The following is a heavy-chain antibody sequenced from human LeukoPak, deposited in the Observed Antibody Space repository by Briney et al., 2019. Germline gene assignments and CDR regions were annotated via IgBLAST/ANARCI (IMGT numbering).Heavy chain of an antibody. CDR3: ARVLLWFGESSLLPDY. D-gene: IGHD3-10*01. Sequence: GGSLRLSCAASGFTFSSYGMHWVRQAPGKGLERVAVISYDGSNKYYADSVKGRFTISRDNSKNTLYLQMNSLRAEDTAVYYCARVLLWFGESSLLPDYWGQGTLVTVSS. J-gene: IGHJ4*02. CDR2: ISYDGSNK. CDR1: GFTFSSYG. V-gene: IGHV3-30*03.